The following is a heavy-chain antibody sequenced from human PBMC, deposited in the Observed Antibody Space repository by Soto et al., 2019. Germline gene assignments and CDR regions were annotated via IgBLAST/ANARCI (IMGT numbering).Heavy chain of an antibody. Sequence: SVKVSCKASGGTFSSYAISWLRQAPGQGLEWMGGIIPIFGTANYAQKFQGRVTITADESTSTAYTELSSLRSEDTAVYYCVYCSSTSCYGGWFDPWGQGTLVTVSS. D-gene: IGHD2-2*01. CDR2: IIPIFGTA. CDR1: GGTFSSYA. CDR3: VYCSSTSCYGGWFDP. V-gene: IGHV1-69*13. J-gene: IGHJ5*02.